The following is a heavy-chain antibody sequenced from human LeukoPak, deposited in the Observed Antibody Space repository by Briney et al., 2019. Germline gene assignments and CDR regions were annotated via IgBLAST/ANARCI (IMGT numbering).Heavy chain of an antibody. CDR2: ISAYNGNT. Sequence: ASVKVSCKASGYTFTSYGISWVRQAPGQGLEWMGWISAYNGNTNYAQKLQGRVTMTTDTSTSTAYMELRSLRSDDTAVYYCARGLRRGYYGSGSYWPWGQGTLVTVSS. V-gene: IGHV1-18*04. CDR1: GYTFTSYG. D-gene: IGHD3-10*01. CDR3: ARGLRRGYYGSGSYWP. J-gene: IGHJ5*02.